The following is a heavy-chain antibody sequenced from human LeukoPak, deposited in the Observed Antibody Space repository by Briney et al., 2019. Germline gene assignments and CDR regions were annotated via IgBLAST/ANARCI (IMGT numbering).Heavy chain of an antibody. J-gene: IGHJ3*02. CDR2: ISSYNGNT. Sequence: ASVNVSCKASGYTFTSYGISWVRQAPGQGLEWMGWISSYNGNTNYAQKLQGRVTMSTDTSTGTAYMELRGLRSDDTAVYYCARRVAVARRDAFDIWGQGTMVTVSS. V-gene: IGHV1-18*01. D-gene: IGHD6-19*01. CDR3: ARRVAVARRDAFDI. CDR1: GYTFTSYG.